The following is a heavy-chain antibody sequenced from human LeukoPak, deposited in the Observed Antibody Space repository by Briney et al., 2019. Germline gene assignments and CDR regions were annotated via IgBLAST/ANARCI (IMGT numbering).Heavy chain of an antibody. V-gene: IGHV3-23*01. CDR1: GFTFSSYA. Sequence: GGSLSLSCAASGFTFSSYAMSWVRQAQGQGPEWVSTISGGGGRNYYADSVKGRFTISRDNSKTTLYLQMNSLRAEDTAVYYCAKGRDISGYYIFDYWGQGTLVTVSS. D-gene: IGHD3-22*01. CDR3: AKGRDISGYYIFDY. J-gene: IGHJ4*02. CDR2: ISGGGGRN.